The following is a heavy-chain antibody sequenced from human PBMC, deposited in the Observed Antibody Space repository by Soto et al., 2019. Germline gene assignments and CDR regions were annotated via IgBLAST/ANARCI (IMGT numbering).Heavy chain of an antibody. CDR3: ARGHFQFTSSSKPHYFDY. CDR1: GYAFTTYY. J-gene: IGHJ4*02. V-gene: IGHV1-46*01. CDR2: INPSGGTA. Sequence: QVQLMQSGAEVKKPGASVKISCKASGYAFTTYYLHWMRQAPGQGPEWMGIINPSGGTARYAQNFQGRVIMTRDTSTGTVYMELSSLRSEDTAVYYCARGHFQFTSSSKPHYFDYWGQGTLVTVSS. D-gene: IGHD6-6*01.